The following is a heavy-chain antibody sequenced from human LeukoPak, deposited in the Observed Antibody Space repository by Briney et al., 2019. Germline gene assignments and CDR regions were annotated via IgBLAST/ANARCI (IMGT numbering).Heavy chain of an antibody. J-gene: IGHJ4*02. D-gene: IGHD3-22*01. Sequence: GGSLRLSCAASGFTFSSYSMNWVRQAPGKGLEWVSYISSSSSTIYYADSVKGRFTISRDNAKNSLYLQMNSLRAEDTAVYYCASGPLFALSYDSSGYYYFDYWGQGTLVTVSS. CDR1: GFTFSSYS. V-gene: IGHV3-48*01. CDR3: ASGPLFALSYDSSGYYYFDY. CDR2: ISSSSSTI.